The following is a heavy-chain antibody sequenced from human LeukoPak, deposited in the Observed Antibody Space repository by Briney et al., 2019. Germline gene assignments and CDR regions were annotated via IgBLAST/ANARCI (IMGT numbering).Heavy chain of an antibody. Sequence: PSETLSLTCAVYGGSFSGYYWSWIRQPPGKGLEWIGEINHSGSTNYNPSLKSRVTISVDTSKNQFSLKLSSVTAADTAVYYCARGRRVVLRYLDYWGQGTLVTVSS. D-gene: IGHD3-9*01. CDR3: ARGRRVVLRYLDY. CDR1: GGSFSGYY. CDR2: INHSGST. V-gene: IGHV4-34*01. J-gene: IGHJ4*02.